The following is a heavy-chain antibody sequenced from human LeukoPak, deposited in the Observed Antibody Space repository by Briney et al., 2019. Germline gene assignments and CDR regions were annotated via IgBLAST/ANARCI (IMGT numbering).Heavy chain of an antibody. J-gene: IGHJ4*02. Sequence: PGGSLRLSCAASGFTFSSYWMHWVRRAPGKGLMWVARIKTDGRTTHYAESVEGRFTISRDNARNTLYLQMSGLRVDDTAVYYCVKNFHFEDGGFYRHFDYWGQGTLVIVSS. D-gene: IGHD2/OR15-2a*01. CDR3: VKNFHFEDGGFYRHFDY. CDR1: GFTFSSYW. CDR2: IKTDGRTT. V-gene: IGHV3-74*01.